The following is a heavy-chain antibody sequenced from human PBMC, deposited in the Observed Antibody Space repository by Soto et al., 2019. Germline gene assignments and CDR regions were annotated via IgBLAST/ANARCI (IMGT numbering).Heavy chain of an antibody. CDR3: ARVLYWLVQYYFDY. J-gene: IGHJ4*02. Sequence: QVQLQESGPGLVKPSETLSLTCTVSGGSISSYYWSWIRQPPGKGLEWIGYIYYSGSTNYNPSLKSRVTIAVDTSKNQFALKLSSVTAADTAVYYCARVLYWLVQYYFDYWGQGTLVTVSS. V-gene: IGHV4-59*01. D-gene: IGHD6-19*01. CDR1: GGSISSYY. CDR2: IYYSGST.